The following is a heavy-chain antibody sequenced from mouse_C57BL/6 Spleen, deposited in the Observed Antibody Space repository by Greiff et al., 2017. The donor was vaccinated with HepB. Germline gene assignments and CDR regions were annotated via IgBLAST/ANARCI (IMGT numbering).Heavy chain of an antibody. CDR3: ARELGRGRFAY. J-gene: IGHJ3*01. CDR1: GFSLTSYG. D-gene: IGHD4-1*01. CDR2: IWSGGST. Sequence: VQLQESGPGLVQPSQSLSITCTVSGFSLTSYGVHWVRQSPGKGLEWLGVIWSGGSTDYNAAFISRLSISKDNSKSQVFFKMNSLQADDTAIYYCARELGRGRFAYWGQGTLVTVSA. V-gene: IGHV2-2*01.